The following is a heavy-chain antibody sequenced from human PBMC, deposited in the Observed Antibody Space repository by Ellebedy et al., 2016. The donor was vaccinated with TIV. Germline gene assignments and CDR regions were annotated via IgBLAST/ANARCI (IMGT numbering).Heavy chain of an antibody. CDR3: AKDLRYSYA. Sequence: GESLKISXAASGFTFSGYGIHWVRQAPGKGLEWVAAISDNGSDKYHADSVKGRFTISRDNSKNTLSLQMDSLRVEDTAVYYCAKDLRYSYAWGQGTLVTVSP. CDR1: GFTFSGYG. D-gene: IGHD5-18*01. J-gene: IGHJ5*02. CDR2: ISDNGSDK. V-gene: IGHV3-30*12.